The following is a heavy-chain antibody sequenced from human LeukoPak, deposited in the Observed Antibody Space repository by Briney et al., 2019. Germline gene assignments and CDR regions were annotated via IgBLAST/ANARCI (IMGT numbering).Heavy chain of an antibody. D-gene: IGHD3-22*01. Sequence: ASVKVSCKASGYTFTGYYMHWVRQAPGQGLEWMGWINPNSGGTNYAQKFQGRVTMTRDTSISTVYMELSRLRSDDTAVYHCASGDYDSSGYYDEYGDYWGQGTLVTVSS. CDR3: ASGDYDSSGYYDEYGDY. CDR1: GYTFTGYY. CDR2: INPNSGGT. V-gene: IGHV1-2*02. J-gene: IGHJ4*02.